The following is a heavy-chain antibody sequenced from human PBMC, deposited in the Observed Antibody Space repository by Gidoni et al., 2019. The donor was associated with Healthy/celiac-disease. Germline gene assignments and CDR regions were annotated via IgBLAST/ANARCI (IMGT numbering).Heavy chain of an antibody. Sequence: QVQLQESGPGLVKPSETLSLTCTVSGGSVSSGSYYWSWIRQPPGKGLEWIGYIYYSGSTNYNPSLKSRVTISVDTSKNQFSLKLSSVTAADTAVYYCARVEVAAAAFYYYGMDVWGQGTTVTVSS. D-gene: IGHD6-13*01. CDR2: IYYSGST. CDR1: GGSVSSGSYY. CDR3: ARVEVAAAAFYYYGMDV. V-gene: IGHV4-61*01. J-gene: IGHJ6*02.